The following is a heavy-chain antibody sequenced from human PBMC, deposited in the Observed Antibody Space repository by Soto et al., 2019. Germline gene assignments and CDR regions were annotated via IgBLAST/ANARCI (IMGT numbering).Heavy chain of an antibody. J-gene: IGHJ6*02. CDR1: GYSFTSYW. Sequence: PGESLKICCKGSGYSFTSYWIGWVRQMPGKGLEWMGIIYPGDSDTRYSPSFQGQVTISADKSISTAYLQWSSLKASDTAMYYCARRGSGGSCYPRSGMDVWGQGTTVTGSS. D-gene: IGHD2-15*01. CDR3: ARRGSGGSCYPRSGMDV. CDR2: IYPGDSDT. V-gene: IGHV5-51*01.